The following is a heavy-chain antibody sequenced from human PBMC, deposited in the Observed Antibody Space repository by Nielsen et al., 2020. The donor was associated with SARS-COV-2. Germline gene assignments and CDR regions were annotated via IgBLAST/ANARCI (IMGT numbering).Heavy chain of an antibody. J-gene: IGHJ3*02. Sequence: GGSLRLSCAASGFTFSGSAMHWVRQASGKGLEWVGRIRSYANDYATAYAASVKGRFTISRDNAKNSLYLQMNSLRAEDTALYYCAKADAFDIWGQGTMVTVSS. CDR1: GFTFSGSA. CDR3: AKADAFDI. V-gene: IGHV3-73*01. CDR2: IRSYANDYAT.